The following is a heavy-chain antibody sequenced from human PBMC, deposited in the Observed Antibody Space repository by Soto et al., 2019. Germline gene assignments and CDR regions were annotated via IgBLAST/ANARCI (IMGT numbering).Heavy chain of an antibody. CDR3: GRTYTGG. CDR1: GFSLRDHA. J-gene: IGHJ4*02. V-gene: IGHV3-23*01. D-gene: IGHD3-10*01. CDR2: IIGSEDRT. Sequence: LQSGGGVVQPGESLRLSCAASGFSLRDHALSWVRQAAGGGLEWVSGIIGSEDRTNYADFVRGRFIISKDRAKNTLYLDMSGLRVDDTAVYFCGRTYTGGWGQGTLVTVSS.